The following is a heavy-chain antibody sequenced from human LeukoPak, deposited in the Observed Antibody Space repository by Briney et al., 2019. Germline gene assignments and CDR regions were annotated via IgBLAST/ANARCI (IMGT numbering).Heavy chain of an antibody. Sequence: AGRSLRLSCAASGFTFSTYNMNWVRQAPGKGLEWVSSITSGGTYTYYADSVKGRFTTSRDNAKNSLSLQLSSLRAEDTAVYYCARGHYDILTASYKWTPDYWGQGILVTVSS. CDR2: ITSGGTYT. J-gene: IGHJ4*02. V-gene: IGHV3-21*06. CDR1: GFTFSTYN. D-gene: IGHD3-9*01. CDR3: ARGHYDILTASYKWTPDY.